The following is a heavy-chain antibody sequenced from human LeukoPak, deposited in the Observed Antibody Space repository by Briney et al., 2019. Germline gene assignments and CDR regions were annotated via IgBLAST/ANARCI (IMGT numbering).Heavy chain of an antibody. Sequence: GGSLRLSCAASGFAFSSYWMSWVRQAPGKGLEWVANIKQDGSEKYYVDSVEGRFTISRDNAKNSLYLQMNSLRAEGTAVYYCAKGYSYGRFDYWGQGTLVTVSS. D-gene: IGHD5-18*01. CDR2: IKQDGSEK. CDR1: GFAFSSYW. CDR3: AKGYSYGRFDY. J-gene: IGHJ4*02. V-gene: IGHV3-7*03.